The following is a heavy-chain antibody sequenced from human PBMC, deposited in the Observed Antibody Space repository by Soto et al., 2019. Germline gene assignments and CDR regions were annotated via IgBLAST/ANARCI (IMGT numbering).Heavy chain of an antibody. Sequence: GGSLRLSCAASGFTFSSYAMSWVRQAPGKGLEWVSAISGSGGSTYYADSVKGRFTISRDNSKNTLYLQMNSLRAEDTAVYYCAPESGSSGWMSEYLQHWGQGTLVTVSS. D-gene: IGHD6-19*01. CDR1: GFTFSSYA. J-gene: IGHJ1*01. CDR3: APESGSSGWMSEYLQH. V-gene: IGHV3-23*01. CDR2: ISGSGGST.